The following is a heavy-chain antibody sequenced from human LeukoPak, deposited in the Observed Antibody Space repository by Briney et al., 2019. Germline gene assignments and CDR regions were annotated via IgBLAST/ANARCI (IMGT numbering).Heavy chain of an antibody. J-gene: IGHJ4*02. CDR3: ARFRGELMDGFDF. CDR2: IYAGDADT. CDR1: GHSFSTDW. Sequence: GDSLKISCKGSGHSFSTDWIAWVRQMPGKGLEWMGVIYAGDADTRYNPSFQGQVTISADKSLNTAYLQWTNLKASDTAMYYCARFRGELMDGFDFWGQGTLVTVSS. D-gene: IGHD1-7*01. V-gene: IGHV5-51*01.